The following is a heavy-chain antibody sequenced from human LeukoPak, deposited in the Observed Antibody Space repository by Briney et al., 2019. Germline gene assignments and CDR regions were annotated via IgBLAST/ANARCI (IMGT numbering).Heavy chain of an antibody. Sequence: PGGSLRLSCAASGPGFTFSNYYMSWIRQAPGMGLEWVAYISGSGSIIYDADSVKGRFSISRDNAKNSLYLQMNSLRAEDTAVYYCAGGRAQLWLDYYYFYMDVWGRGTTVTVSS. CDR1: GPGFTFSNYY. D-gene: IGHD3-16*01. CDR2: ISGSGSII. CDR3: AGGRAQLWLDYYYFYMDV. V-gene: IGHV3-11*01. J-gene: IGHJ6*03.